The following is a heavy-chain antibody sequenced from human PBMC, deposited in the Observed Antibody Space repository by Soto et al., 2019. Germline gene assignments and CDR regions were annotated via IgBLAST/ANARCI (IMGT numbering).Heavy chain of an antibody. CDR2: ISGSGGST. J-gene: IGHJ4*02. CDR1: EFTFSNYA. V-gene: IGHV3-23*01. Sequence: GGSLRLSCAASEFTFSNYAMTWVRQAPGKGLEWVSAISGSGGSTYYADSVKGRFTISRDNSKNTLYLQMNSLRAEDTALYYCAKKYSGNYPVPFDYWGQGTLVTVSS. CDR3: AKKYSGNYPVPFDY. D-gene: IGHD1-26*01.